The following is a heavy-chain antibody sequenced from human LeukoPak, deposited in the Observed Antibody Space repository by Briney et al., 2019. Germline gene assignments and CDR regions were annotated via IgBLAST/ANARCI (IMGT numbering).Heavy chain of an antibody. D-gene: IGHD1-1*01. CDR3: ARKGPIGATGPDY. CDR2: IYNSRDT. Sequence: SETLSLTCTVSGGSISSYYWSWIRQPPGKGLEWLGYIYNSRDTNYNPSLKSRVTFSVDTSKNQFSLKLSSVTAADTAVYYCARKGPIGATGPDYWGQGTLVTVSS. V-gene: IGHV4-59*01. CDR1: GGSISSYY. J-gene: IGHJ4*02.